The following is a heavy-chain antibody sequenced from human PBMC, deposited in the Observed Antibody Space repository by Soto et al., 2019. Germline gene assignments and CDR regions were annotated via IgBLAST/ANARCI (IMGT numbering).Heavy chain of an antibody. V-gene: IGHV1-18*01. CDR2: IYIDDT. D-gene: IGHD1-1*01. CDR3: ARDRDWNLAY. Sequence: QVQLVQSGTEVKKPGASVKVSCKASGYTFTNYGFSWLRQAPGQGLEWMGWIYIDDTKFAQNLQGRVTMTTDTSTSTIDMELRSLTSDDTAVYYCARDRDWNLAYWGQGTLITVSS. CDR1: GYTFTNYG. J-gene: IGHJ4*02.